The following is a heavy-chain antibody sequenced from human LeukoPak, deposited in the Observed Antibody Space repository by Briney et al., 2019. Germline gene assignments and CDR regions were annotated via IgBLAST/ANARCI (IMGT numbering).Heavy chain of an antibody. Sequence: SETLSLTCTVSGGSISTSNYYWGWIRQPPGKGLEWIGNIFYSGSTYYSPSVKSRVTISLDTSKNQYSLKLSSVTAADTAVYYCARSPYYDFWSGYYKGQFDYWGQGTLVTVSS. D-gene: IGHD3-3*01. CDR1: GGSISTSNYY. V-gene: IGHV4-39*07. CDR2: IFYSGST. J-gene: IGHJ4*02. CDR3: ARSPYYDFWSGYYKGQFDY.